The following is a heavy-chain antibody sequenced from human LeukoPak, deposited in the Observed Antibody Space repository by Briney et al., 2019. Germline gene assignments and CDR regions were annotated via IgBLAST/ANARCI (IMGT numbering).Heavy chain of an antibody. Sequence: SETLSLTCSVSDYSISSDYYWGWIRQPPGKGLEWIGNIYHTGSTYYNPSLKSRVTISADTSKNQFPLKLSSVTAADTAVYYCATLARPTYNGWFDPWGQGTLVTVSS. V-gene: IGHV4-38-2*02. CDR3: ATLARPTYNGWFDP. J-gene: IGHJ5*02. CDR1: DYSISSDYY. CDR2: IYHTGST. D-gene: IGHD5-24*01.